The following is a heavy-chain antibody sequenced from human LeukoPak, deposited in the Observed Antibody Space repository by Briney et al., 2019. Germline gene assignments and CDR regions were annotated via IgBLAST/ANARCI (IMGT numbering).Heavy chain of an antibody. D-gene: IGHD3-9*01. CDR3: ARDPLRYFDWSPGDYFDY. Sequence: GGSLRLSCAASGFTFSSYSMSWVRQAPGKGLEWISYISSSGSATSHADSVKGRFTISRDGAKNSLYLQMNSLRDEDTAVYYCARDPLRYFDWSPGDYFDYWGQGTLVTVSS. CDR2: ISSSGSAT. CDR1: GFTFSSYS. J-gene: IGHJ4*02. V-gene: IGHV3-48*02.